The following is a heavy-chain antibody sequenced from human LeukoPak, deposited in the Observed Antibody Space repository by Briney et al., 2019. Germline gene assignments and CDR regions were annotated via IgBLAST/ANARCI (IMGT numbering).Heavy chain of an antibody. J-gene: IGHJ4*02. CDR2: IWYDGSNK. CDR3: ARVEGDGYNYDY. D-gene: IGHD5-24*01. V-gene: IGHV3-33*01. CDR1: GFTFSSFG. Sequence: PGRSLRLSCAASGFTFSSFGMHWVRQAPGKGLEWVALIWYDGSNKFYADSVKGRFTMSRDNSKNTLYLQMNSLRAEDTAVYYCARVEGDGYNYDYWGLGTLVTVPS.